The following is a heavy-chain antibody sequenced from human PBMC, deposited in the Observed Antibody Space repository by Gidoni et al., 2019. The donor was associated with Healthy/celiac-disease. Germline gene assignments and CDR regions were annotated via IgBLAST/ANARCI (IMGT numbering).Heavy chain of an antibody. Sequence: QVQLVESGGGVVQPGRSLRLSCAASGFPFRSFALHWVRQAPGKGLEWVAVRSYDGSNKYYADSVKGRFTISRDNSKNTLYLQMNSLRAEDTAVYYCARAGLDLRFLEWLLSHLDYWGQGTLVTVSS. CDR2: RSYDGSNK. J-gene: IGHJ4*02. CDR1: GFPFRSFA. CDR3: ARAGLDLRFLEWLLSHLDY. D-gene: IGHD3-3*01. V-gene: IGHV3-30-3*01.